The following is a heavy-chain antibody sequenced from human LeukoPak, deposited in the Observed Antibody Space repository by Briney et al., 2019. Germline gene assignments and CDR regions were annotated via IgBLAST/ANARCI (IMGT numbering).Heavy chain of an antibody. V-gene: IGHV4-39*01. Sequence: SETLSLTCSVSGGSISSSSYYWGWIRQPPGTGLEWIGSIRYGGSTDYNPSLKSRVTISVDTSKNQLSLKLSSVTAADTAVYYCARHQLAGSSSPIDYWGQGTLVTVSS. D-gene: IGHD6-13*01. CDR1: GGSISSSSYY. CDR3: ARHQLAGSSSPIDY. J-gene: IGHJ4*02. CDR2: IRYGGST.